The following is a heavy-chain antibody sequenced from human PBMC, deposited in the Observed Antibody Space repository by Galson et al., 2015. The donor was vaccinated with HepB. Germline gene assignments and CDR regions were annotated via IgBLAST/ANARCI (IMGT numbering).Heavy chain of an antibody. CDR1: GFTFSSYN. CDR2: ISPSSTTI. V-gene: IGHV3-48*03. J-gene: IGHJ6*02. Sequence: SLRLSCAASGFTFSSYNMNWVRQAPGKGLEWVSYISPSSTTITYADSVKGRFTISRDNARKSLFLQMNSLGAEDTAIYYCVRDRGDSGSFLSYYYAMDAWGQGTTVTVSS. D-gene: IGHD3-10*01. CDR3: VRDRGDSGSFLSYYYAMDA.